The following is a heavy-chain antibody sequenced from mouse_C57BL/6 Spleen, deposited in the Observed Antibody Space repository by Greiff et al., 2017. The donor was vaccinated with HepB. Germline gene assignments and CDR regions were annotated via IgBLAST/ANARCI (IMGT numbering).Heavy chain of an antibody. D-gene: IGHD4-1*01. CDR3: ARVENWDWFAY. Sequence: EVQVVESGGGFVKPGGSLKLSCAASGFTFSSYAMSWVRQTPEKRLEWVATISDGGSYTYYPDNVKGRFTISRDNAKNNLYLQMSHLKSEDTAMYYCARVENWDWFAYWGQGTLVTVSA. CDR1: GFTFSSYA. J-gene: IGHJ3*01. V-gene: IGHV5-4*01. CDR2: ISDGGSYT.